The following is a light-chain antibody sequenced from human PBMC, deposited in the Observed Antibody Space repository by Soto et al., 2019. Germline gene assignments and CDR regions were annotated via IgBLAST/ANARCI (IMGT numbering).Light chain of an antibody. CDR1: QGLKF. V-gene: IGKV1-12*01. Sequence: DIQMTQSPSSVSASVGDTVTITCRASQGLKFLAWYQQKPGKAPRLLIYEATNLQSGVPPRFSGCGSGTDFTLTISSLQPEDFATYFCQQANSFPITFGLGTRLEIK. CDR3: QQANSFPIT. CDR2: EAT. J-gene: IGKJ5*01.